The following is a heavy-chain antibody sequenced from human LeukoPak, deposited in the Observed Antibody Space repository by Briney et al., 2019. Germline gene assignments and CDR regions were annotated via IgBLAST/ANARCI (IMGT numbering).Heavy chain of an antibody. J-gene: IGHJ4*02. D-gene: IGHD5-24*01. V-gene: IGHV3-7*01. CDR2: IEQDGSEK. CDR1: GFTFSSYW. CDR3: ARVGDGYNSYYFDY. Sequence: PGGSLRLSCAASGFTFSSYWMSWVRQAPGKGLEWVANIEQDGSEKYYVDSVKGRFAISRDNAKNSLYLQMNSLRAEDTAVYYCARVGDGYNSYYFDYWGQGTLVTVSS.